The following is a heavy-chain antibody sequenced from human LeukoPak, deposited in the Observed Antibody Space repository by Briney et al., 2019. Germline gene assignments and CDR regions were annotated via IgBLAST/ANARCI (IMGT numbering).Heavy chain of an antibody. V-gene: IGHV3-74*01. CDR2: IDANDKTT. CDR3: LTIVETTIDGFDI. D-gene: IGHD1-26*01. J-gene: IGHJ3*02. CDR1: GFTFSNYW. Sequence: GFLRLSCAASGFTFSNYWLHWVRQAPGKGLVWVSRIDANDKTTSYADSVKGRFTISTDNAKKTLYLQMNSLRVEDTAVYYCLTIVETTIDGFDIWGQGTMVTVSS.